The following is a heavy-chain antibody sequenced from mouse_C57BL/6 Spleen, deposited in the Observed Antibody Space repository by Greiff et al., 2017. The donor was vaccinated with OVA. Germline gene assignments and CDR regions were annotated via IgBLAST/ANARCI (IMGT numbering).Heavy chain of an antibody. D-gene: IGHD4-1*01. Sequence: VQLQQSGPELVKPGASVKISCKASGYSFTGYYMNWVKQSPEKSLEWIGEINPSTGGTTYNQKFKAKATLTVDKSSSTAYMQLKSLTSEDSAVYCGASSNWERYAMAYWGQGTSVTVSS. J-gene: IGHJ4*01. CDR1: GYSFTGYY. CDR3: ASSNWERYAMAY. CDR2: INPSTGGT. V-gene: IGHV1-42*01.